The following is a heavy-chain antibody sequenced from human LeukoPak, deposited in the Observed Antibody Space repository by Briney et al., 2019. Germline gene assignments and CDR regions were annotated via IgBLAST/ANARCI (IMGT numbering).Heavy chain of an antibody. CDR1: GFTFSNVC. Sequence: GGSLTLSCAAWGFTFSNVCMIWVRQARGKGREWVGCIKSRGDGVTTDYAAPVKGRFTISRDDSKSSLYLQTNSLKTEDTAVYYCTTDRGDYGTNGVCRVLRFDPWGQGTLVTVSS. CDR2: IKSRGDGVTT. J-gene: IGHJ5*02. V-gene: IGHV3-15*01. CDR3: TTDRGDYGTNGVCRVLRFDP. D-gene: IGHD2-8*01.